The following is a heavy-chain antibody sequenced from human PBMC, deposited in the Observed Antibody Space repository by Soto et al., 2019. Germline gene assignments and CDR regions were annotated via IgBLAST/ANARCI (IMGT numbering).Heavy chain of an antibody. D-gene: IGHD6-13*01. J-gene: IGHJ6*02. V-gene: IGHV1-18*01. CDR1: GYTFTSYG. Sequence: ASVKVSCKASGYTFTSYGISWVRQAPGQGLEWMGWISAYNGNTNYAQKLQGRVTMTTDTSTSTAYMELRSLRSDDTAVYYCARDGEQLVTYHYYGMDVWGQGTTVTVSS. CDR2: ISAYNGNT. CDR3: ARDGEQLVTYHYYGMDV.